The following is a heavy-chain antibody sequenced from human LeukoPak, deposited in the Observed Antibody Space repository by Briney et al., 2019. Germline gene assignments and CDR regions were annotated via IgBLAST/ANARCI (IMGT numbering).Heavy chain of an antibody. Sequence: GSLRLSCAASGFTFSSYGMHWVRQAPGKGLEWVAVVWYDGSKKNYADSVKGRFIVSRDSSKSTLYLEMNSLRAEDTAVYYCARVGLGRDGYKQHFDYWGQGTLVTVSS. D-gene: IGHD5-24*01. CDR1: GFTFSSYG. J-gene: IGHJ4*02. V-gene: IGHV3-33*01. CDR2: VWYDGSKK. CDR3: ARVGLGRDGYKQHFDY.